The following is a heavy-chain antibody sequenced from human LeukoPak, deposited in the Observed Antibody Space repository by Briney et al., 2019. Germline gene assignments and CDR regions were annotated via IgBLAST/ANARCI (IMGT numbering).Heavy chain of an antibody. CDR2: MNPRSGNT. Sequence: EASVKVSCKTSGDTFTSYDINWVRQATGQGLEWMGWMNPRSGNTIYTQKFQGRVAMTRDTSTSTAYMELSSLRSEDTAVYYCARGSTLVQRVTILYGMDVWGQGTTITVSS. V-gene: IGHV1-8*01. CDR3: ARGSTLVQRVTILYGMDV. D-gene: IGHD3-10*01. J-gene: IGHJ6*02. CDR1: GDTFTSYD.